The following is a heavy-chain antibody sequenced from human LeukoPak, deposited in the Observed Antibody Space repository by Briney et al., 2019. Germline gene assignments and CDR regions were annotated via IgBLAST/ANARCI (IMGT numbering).Heavy chain of an antibody. CDR1: GGSISSGDYY. V-gene: IGHV4-39*01. Sequence: SETLSLTCTVSGGSISSGDYYWSWIRQPPGKGLEWIGSIYYSGSTYYNPSLKSRVTISVDTSKNQFSLKLSSVTAADTAVYYCARLAAARGWYFDYWGQGTLVTVSS. D-gene: IGHD6-13*01. CDR2: IYYSGST. J-gene: IGHJ4*02. CDR3: ARLAAARGWYFDY.